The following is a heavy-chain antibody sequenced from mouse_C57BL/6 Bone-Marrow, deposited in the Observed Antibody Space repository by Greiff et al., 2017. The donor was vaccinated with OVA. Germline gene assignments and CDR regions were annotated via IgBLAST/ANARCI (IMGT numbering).Heavy chain of an antibody. D-gene: IGHD2-4*01. V-gene: IGHV1-69*01. CDR2: IDPSDSYT. Sequence: QVQLQQPGAELVMPGASVKLSCKASGYTFTSYWMHWVKQRPGQGLEWIGEIDPSDSYTNYNQKFKGKSTLTVDKSSSTAYMQLSSRTSEDSAVYYCARETDLYYFDYWGQGTTLTVSS. CDR3: ARETDLYYFDY. J-gene: IGHJ2*01. CDR1: GYTFTSYW.